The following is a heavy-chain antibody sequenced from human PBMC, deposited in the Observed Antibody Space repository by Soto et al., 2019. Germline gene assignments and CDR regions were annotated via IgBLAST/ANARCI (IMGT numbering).Heavy chain of an antibody. Sequence: QLQLQESGPGLVKPSETLSLTCTGSGGSIRSRGYYWGWIRQPPGKGLEWIGTIYYSGSTYYNPSLKSRVTISVVTSKNQSSLKLSSVTAADTAVYYCATSNWFDPWGQGTLVTVSS. V-gene: IGHV4-39*01. CDR2: IYYSGST. CDR1: GGSIRSRGYY. J-gene: IGHJ5*02. CDR3: ATSNWFDP.